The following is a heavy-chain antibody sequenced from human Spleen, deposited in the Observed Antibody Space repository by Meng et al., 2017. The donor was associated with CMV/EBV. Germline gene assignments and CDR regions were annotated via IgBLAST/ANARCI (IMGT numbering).Heavy chain of an antibody. J-gene: IGHJ6*02. D-gene: IGHD2-15*01. CDR1: GYTFTAHY. CDR3: ARVKRYCTGGSCSSTGYYGMDV. V-gene: IGHV1-2*02. CDR2: INPNNGGT. Sequence: ASVKVSCKASGYTFTAHYFHWVRQAPGQGLEWMGWINPNNGGTNYAQKFQGRVTMTGDTSITTAYMELSRLRSDDMALYYCARVKRYCTGGSCSSTGYYGMDVWGQGTTVTVSS.